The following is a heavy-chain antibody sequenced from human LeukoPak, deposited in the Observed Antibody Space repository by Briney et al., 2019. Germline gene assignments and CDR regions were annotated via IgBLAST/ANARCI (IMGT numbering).Heavy chain of an antibody. CDR1: GYTLTELS. CDR3: ATQYYYDSSGYYALDY. J-gene: IGHJ4*02. Sequence: GASVKVSCKVSGYTLTELSMHWVRQAPGKGLEWMGSFDPEDGETIYAQKFQGRVTMTEDTSTDTAYMELSSLRSEDTAVYYCATQYYYDSSGYYALDYWGQGTLVTVSS. D-gene: IGHD3-22*01. CDR2: FDPEDGET. V-gene: IGHV1-24*01.